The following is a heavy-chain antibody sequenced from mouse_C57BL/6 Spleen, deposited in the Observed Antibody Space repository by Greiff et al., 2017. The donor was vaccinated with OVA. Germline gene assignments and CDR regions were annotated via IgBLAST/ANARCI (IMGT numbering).Heavy chain of an antibody. CDR1: GYTFTSYG. CDR2: IYPRSGNT. D-gene: IGHD4-1*01. CDR3: ARWEDDEKKNYYAMDY. V-gene: IGHV1-81*01. Sequence: QVQLKESGAELARPGASVKLSCKASGYTFTSYGISWVKQRPGQGLEWIGEIYPRSGNTYYNEKFKGQATLTADKSSSTAYMELRSLTSEDSAVYFCARWEDDEKKNYYAMDYWGQGTSVTVSS. J-gene: IGHJ4*01.